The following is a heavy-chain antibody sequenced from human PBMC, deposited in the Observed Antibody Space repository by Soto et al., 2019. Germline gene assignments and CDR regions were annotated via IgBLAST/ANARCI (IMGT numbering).Heavy chain of an antibody. CDR2: ISSSSSYI. V-gene: IGHV3-21*01. CDR3: ARGPTDFWSGYYSYYYYYMDV. Sequence: GGSLRLSCAASGFTFSSYSMNWVRQAPGKGLEWVSSISSSSSYIYYADSVKGRFTISRDNAKNSLYLQMNSLRAEDTAVYYCARGPTDFWSGYYSYYYYYMDVWGKGTTVTVSS. D-gene: IGHD3-3*01. J-gene: IGHJ6*03. CDR1: GFTFSSYS.